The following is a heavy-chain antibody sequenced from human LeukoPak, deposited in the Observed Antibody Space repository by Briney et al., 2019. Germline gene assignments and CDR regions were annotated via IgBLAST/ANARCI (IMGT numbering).Heavy chain of an antibody. J-gene: IGHJ5*02. CDR2: IYTSGST. CDR1: GGSISSYY. D-gene: IGHD1-26*01. Sequence: SETLSLTCTVSGGSISSYYWSWIRQPAGKGLEWIGRIYTSGSTNYNPSLKSRVTMSVDTSKNQFSLKLSSVTAADTAVYYCARDRGRLSGCYPNWFDPWGQGTLVTVSS. V-gene: IGHV4-4*07. CDR3: ARDRGRLSGCYPNWFDP.